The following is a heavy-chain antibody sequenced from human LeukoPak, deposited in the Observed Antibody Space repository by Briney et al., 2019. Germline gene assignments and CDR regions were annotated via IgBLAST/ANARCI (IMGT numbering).Heavy chain of an antibody. Sequence: GGSLRLSCAASGFTFSSYAMSWVRQVPGKGLEWVSATSGSGGSTYYADSVKGRFTISRDNSKNTLYLQMNSLRAEDTAVYYCAKGPAAAMTVNNYYFDYWGQGTLVTVSS. V-gene: IGHV3-23*01. CDR2: TSGSGGST. CDR1: GFTFSSYA. CDR3: AKGPAAAMTVNNYYFDY. J-gene: IGHJ4*02. D-gene: IGHD6-13*01.